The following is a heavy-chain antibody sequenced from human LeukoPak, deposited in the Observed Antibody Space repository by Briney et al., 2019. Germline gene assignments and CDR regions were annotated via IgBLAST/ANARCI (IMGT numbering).Heavy chain of an antibody. CDR1: GFTFSSYS. J-gene: IGHJ4*02. CDR2: ISSSSSTI. CDR3: ASGYSSSADDY. V-gene: IGHV3-48*04. D-gene: IGHD6-6*01. Sequence: PGGSLRLSCAASGFTFSSYSMNWVRQAPGKGLEWVSYISSSSSTIYYADSVKGRFTISRDNAKNSLYLQMNSLRAEDTAVYCCASGYSSSADDYWGQGTLVTVSS.